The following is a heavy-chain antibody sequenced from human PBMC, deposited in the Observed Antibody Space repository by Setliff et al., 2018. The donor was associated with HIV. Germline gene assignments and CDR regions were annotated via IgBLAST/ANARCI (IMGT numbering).Heavy chain of an antibody. D-gene: IGHD3-9*01. V-gene: IGHV3-21*06. CDR3: ARVGIITSGIDY. J-gene: IGHJ4*02. Sequence: GGSLRLSCAASGFTFSSYSMNWVRQAPGKGLEWVSSITDKSSYRFYADSVKGRFTISRDNANNLMFLQMNSLTVEDTAIYFCARVGIITSGIDYWGQGALVTVSS. CDR2: ITDKSSYR. CDR1: GFTFSSYS.